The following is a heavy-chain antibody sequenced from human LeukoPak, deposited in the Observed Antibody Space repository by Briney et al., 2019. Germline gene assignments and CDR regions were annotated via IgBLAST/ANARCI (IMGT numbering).Heavy chain of an antibody. CDR1: GFPYNSFW. CDR3: ARGGVNPVDH. D-gene: IGHD1-14*01. Sequence: GGSLRLSCAASGFPYNSFWMHWVRQAPGKGLVWVSDMNEYSTTIRYADSVKGRFTISRDNAKSILYLQMNNLRAEDTAMYFCARGGVNPVDHWGQGTLVTVSS. CDR2: MNEYSTTI. J-gene: IGHJ4*02. V-gene: IGHV3-74*01.